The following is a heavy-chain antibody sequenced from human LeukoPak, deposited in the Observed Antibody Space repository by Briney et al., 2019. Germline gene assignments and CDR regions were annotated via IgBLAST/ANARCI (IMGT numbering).Heavy chain of an antibody. CDR2: ISYSSRAR. V-gene: IGHV3-48*01. CDR1: GFTFSSYN. CDR3: ARAYCSSTGCFG. J-gene: IGHJ4*02. D-gene: IGHD2-2*01. Sequence: GGSLRLSCAASGFTFSSYNMNWVRQAPGKGLEWVSSISYSSRARYYADSVKGRFTISRDNFKDSLYLQMDSLRAEDTAVYYCARAYCSSTGCFGWGQGTLVTVSS.